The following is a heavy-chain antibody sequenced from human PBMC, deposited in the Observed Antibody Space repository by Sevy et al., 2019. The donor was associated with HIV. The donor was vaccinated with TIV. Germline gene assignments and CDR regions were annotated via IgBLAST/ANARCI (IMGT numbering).Heavy chain of an antibody. J-gene: IGHJ4*02. V-gene: IGHV4-39*01. CDR1: GASISSSGYY. CDR2: IHYSGST. CDR3: AGPILTYRSGWSYYDH. D-gene: IGHD6-19*01. Sequence: SETLSLTCTVSGASISSSGYYWGWIRQPPGKGLEWIASIHYSGSTYYNPSLRSRVTISADASKNQFSLKLNSVTAADTAVYYCAGPILTYRSGWSYYDHWGQGTVVTVSS.